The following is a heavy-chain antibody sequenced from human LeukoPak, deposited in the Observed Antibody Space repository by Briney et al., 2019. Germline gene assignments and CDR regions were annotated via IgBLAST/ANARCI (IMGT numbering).Heavy chain of an antibody. CDR1: GYSFTSHW. CDR2: IYPGDSDT. CDR3: ARQRLRGVSYFGY. V-gene: IGHV5-51*01. Sequence: GESLKISCEGSGYSFTSHWIGWVRQMPGKGLEWMGIIYPGDSDTRYIPSFQGQVTISADKSITTAYLQWTSLKASDTAMYYCARQRLRGVSYFGYWGRGTLVTVSS. D-gene: IGHD3-10*01. J-gene: IGHJ4*02.